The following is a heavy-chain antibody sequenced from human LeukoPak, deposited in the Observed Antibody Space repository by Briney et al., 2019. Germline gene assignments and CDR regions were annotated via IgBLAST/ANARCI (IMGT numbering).Heavy chain of an antibody. CDR3: AREGYCSGSNCYSLLE. CDR2: INPNSGGT. D-gene: IGHD2-15*01. V-gene: IGHV1-2*06. Sequence: ASVKVSCKASGYTFNYYYLYWVRQAPGQGLECLGRINPNSGGTHYAQKFQGRVTMTRDTSITTAYMELRRLTSDDTATYYCAREGYCSGSNCYSLLEWGQGTLVTVSS. CDR1: GYTFNYYY. J-gene: IGHJ4*02.